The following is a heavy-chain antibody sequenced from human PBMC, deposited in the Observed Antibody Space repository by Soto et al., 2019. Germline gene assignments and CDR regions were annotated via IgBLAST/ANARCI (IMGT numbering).Heavy chain of an antibody. CDR2: ISSSSSTI. Sequence: EVQLMASGGGLVQPGGSLRLSCAASGFTFSSYRMNWVRQAPGKGLEWVSYISSSSSTIHYADSVKGRFTISRDNAKNSLYLQMNSLRAEDTAVYYCARPNYYGSGSYDYWGQGTLVTVSS. CDR3: ARPNYYGSGSYDY. D-gene: IGHD3-10*01. CDR1: GFTFSSYR. V-gene: IGHV3-48*01. J-gene: IGHJ4*02.